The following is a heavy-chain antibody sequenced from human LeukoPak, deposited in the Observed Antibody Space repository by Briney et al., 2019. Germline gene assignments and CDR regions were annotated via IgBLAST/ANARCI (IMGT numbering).Heavy chain of an antibody. V-gene: IGHV4-59*12. CDR3: ARRYSSGWYSYYYFDY. J-gene: IGHJ4*02. D-gene: IGHD6-19*01. CDR2: VSYNGST. CDR1: GSSISRYY. Sequence: SETLSLTCTFSGSSISRYYWSWIRQPPGKGLEWIGYVSYNGSTNYNPSLGSRVTISVDTSKNQFSLKLSSVTAADTAVYYCARRYSSGWYSYYYFDYWGQGTLVTVSS.